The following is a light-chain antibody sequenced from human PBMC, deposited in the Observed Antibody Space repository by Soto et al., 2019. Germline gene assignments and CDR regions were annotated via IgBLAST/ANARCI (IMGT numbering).Light chain of an antibody. J-gene: IGKJ2*01. CDR1: QSISRY. Sequence: DIQMTQSPSSLSASVGDRVTITCRASQSISRYLNWYQQKPGKAPKLLIYAASSLQGGVPSRFSGSGSGTEVTPTISSLQPEDFATYYCRQSYSTPPGTFGQGTKLEIK. CDR3: RQSYSTPPGT. V-gene: IGKV1-39*01. CDR2: AAS.